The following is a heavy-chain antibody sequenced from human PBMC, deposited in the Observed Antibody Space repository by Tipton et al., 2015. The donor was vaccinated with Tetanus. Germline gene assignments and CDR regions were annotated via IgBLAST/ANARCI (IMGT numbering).Heavy chain of an antibody. V-gene: IGHV3-48*01. CDR3: ATSTVTR. CDR2: ISTTGNTI. D-gene: IGHD4-17*01. J-gene: IGHJ4*02. Sequence: SGFTLRTYSMNWVRQAPGKGPEWISYISTTGNTIYYADSVKGRFTISRDNAKNSLSLQMSGLRREDTAVYYCATSTVTRWGPGTLVTVSS. CDR1: GFTLRTYS.